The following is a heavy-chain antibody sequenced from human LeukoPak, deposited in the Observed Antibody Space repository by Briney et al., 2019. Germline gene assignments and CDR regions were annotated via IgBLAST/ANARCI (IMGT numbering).Heavy chain of an antibody. D-gene: IGHD3-10*01. J-gene: IGHJ4*02. CDR2: IYYSGST. CDR1: GGSISRGGYY. Sequence: PSETLSLTCTVSGGSISRGGYYWSWIRQHPGKGLEWIGYIYYSGSTDYNPSLRSRVTISVDTSMNQFSLKLSSVTAADTAVYYCARLFWSGEVNFDSWGQGTLVTVSS. CDR3: ARLFWSGEVNFDS. V-gene: IGHV4-31*03.